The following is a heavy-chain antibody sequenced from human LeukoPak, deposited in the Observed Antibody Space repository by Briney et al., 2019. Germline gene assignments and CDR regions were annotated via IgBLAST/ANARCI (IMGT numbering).Heavy chain of an antibody. J-gene: IGHJ6*02. D-gene: IGHD6-19*01. Sequence: GGSLRLSCAASGFTFSSYWMSWVRQAPGKGLEWVLVIYSGGSTYYADSVKGRFTISRHNSKNTLYLQMNSLRAEDTAVYYCARDFSSDNTYYYYGMDVWGQGTTVTVSS. CDR2: IYSGGST. CDR1: GFTFSSYW. V-gene: IGHV3-53*04. CDR3: ARDFSSDNTYYYYGMDV.